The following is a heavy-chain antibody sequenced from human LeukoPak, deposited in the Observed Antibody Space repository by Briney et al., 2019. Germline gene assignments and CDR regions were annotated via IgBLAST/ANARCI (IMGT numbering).Heavy chain of an antibody. J-gene: IGHJ5*02. CDR2: IYYSGST. CDR1: GGSISSGGYY. D-gene: IGHD2-2*02. Sequence: SETLSLTCTVSGGSISSGGYYWSWIRQHPGRGLEWIGYIYYSGSTYYNPSLKSRVTISVDTSKNQFSLKLSSVTAADTAVYYCARVMGYCSSTSCYSVNWFDPWGQGTLVTVSS. V-gene: IGHV4-31*03. CDR3: ARVMGYCSSTSCYSVNWFDP.